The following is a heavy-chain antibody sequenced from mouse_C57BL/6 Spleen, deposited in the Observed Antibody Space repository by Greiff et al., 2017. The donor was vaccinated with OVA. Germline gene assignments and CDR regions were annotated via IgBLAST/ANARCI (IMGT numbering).Heavy chain of an antibody. CDR1: GYTFTDYD. Sequence: VQLQQSGAELVRPGASVTLSCKASGYTFTDYDMHWVKQTPVHGLEWIGAIDPETGGTAYNQKFKGKAILTADKSSSTAYMELRSLTSEDSAVDYCTRRRAMRLPFDYWGQGTTLTVSS. CDR2: IDPETGGT. V-gene: IGHV1-15*01. D-gene: IGHD2-4*01. J-gene: IGHJ2*01. CDR3: TRRRAMRLPFDY.